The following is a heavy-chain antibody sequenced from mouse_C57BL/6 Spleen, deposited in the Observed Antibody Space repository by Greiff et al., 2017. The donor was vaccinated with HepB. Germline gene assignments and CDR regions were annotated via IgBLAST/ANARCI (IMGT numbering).Heavy chain of an antibody. D-gene: IGHD1-1*01. Sequence: EVMLVESGGGLVQPKGSLKLSCAASGFSFNTYAMNWVRQAPGKGLEWVARIRSKSNNYATYYADSVKDRFTISRDDSESMLYLQMNNLKTEDTAMYDGVRHEGGYYGAYYAMDYWGQGTSVTVSS. J-gene: IGHJ4*01. V-gene: IGHV10-1*01. CDR2: IRSKSNNYAT. CDR1: GFSFNTYA. CDR3: VRHEGGYYGAYYAMDY.